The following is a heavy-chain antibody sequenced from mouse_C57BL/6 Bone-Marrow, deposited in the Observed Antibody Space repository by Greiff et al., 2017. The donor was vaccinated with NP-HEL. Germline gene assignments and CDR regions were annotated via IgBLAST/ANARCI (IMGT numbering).Heavy chain of an antibody. V-gene: IGHV1-81*01. D-gene: IGHD2-14*01. CDR3: ARDRLDAMDY. CDR1: GYTFTSYG. J-gene: IGHJ4*01. CDR2: IYPRSGNT. Sequence: VKLMESGAELARPGASVKLSCKASGYTFTSYGISWVKQRTGQGLEWIGEIYPRSGNTYYNEKFKGKATLTADKSSSTAYMELRSLTSEDSAVYFCARDRLDAMDYWGQGTSVTVSS.